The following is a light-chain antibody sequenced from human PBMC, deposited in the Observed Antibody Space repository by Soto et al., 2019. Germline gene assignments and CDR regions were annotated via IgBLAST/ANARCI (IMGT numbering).Light chain of an antibody. CDR3: QSYDSSLRGSV. Sequence: QSVLTQSPSVSGAPGQTVTISCAGSSSNIGPGFDVHWYQQVSGTAPKLLIYGNSNRPSGVPDRFSGSRSGTSASLAITGLQPEDEADYYCQSYDSSLRGSVFGPGTKVTVL. J-gene: IGLJ1*01. V-gene: IGLV1-40*01. CDR2: GNS. CDR1: SSNIGPGFD.